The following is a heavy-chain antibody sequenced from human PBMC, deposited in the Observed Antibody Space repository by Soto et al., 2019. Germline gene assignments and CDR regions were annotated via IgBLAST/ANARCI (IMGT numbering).Heavy chain of an antibody. D-gene: IGHD3-9*01. V-gene: IGHV3-23*01. CDR3: AKVLRYFDWLLEGGAFDI. CDR1: GFIFTNVY. J-gene: IGHJ3*02. Sequence: GGSLRLSCAASGFIFTNVYMSWVRQAPGKGLEWVSAISGSGGSTYYADSVKGRFTISRDNSKDTLYLQMNSLRAEDTAVYYCAKVLRYFDWLLEGGAFDIWGQGTMVTVS. CDR2: ISGSGGST.